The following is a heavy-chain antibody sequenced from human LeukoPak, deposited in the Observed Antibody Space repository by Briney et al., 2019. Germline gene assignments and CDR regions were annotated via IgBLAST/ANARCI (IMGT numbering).Heavy chain of an antibody. V-gene: IGHV3-30*18. Sequence: GRSLRLSCAASGFTFSSYGMHWVRQAPGKGLEWVAVISYDGSNKYYADSVKGRFTISRDNSKNTLYLQMNSLRAEDTAVYYCAKDGQWLDFDYWGQGTLVTVSS. CDR3: AKDGQWLDFDY. CDR2: ISYDGSNK. J-gene: IGHJ4*02. CDR1: GFTFSSYG. D-gene: IGHD6-19*01.